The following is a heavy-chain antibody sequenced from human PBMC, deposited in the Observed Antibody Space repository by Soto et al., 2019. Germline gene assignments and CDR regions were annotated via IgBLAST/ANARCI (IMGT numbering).Heavy chain of an antibody. CDR3: VKDKGRTAIDY. Sequence: QVQLVESGGGVVQPGRSLRLSCAASGLTFSAAGMHWVRQAPGKGLEWVAFIANDGRSESYAYSVKGRFTISRDNSQNRLYLQMNGLRAEDTAVYYCVKDKGRTAIDYWGQGTLVSVSS. CDR2: IANDGRSE. CDR1: GLTFSAAG. V-gene: IGHV3-30*18. J-gene: IGHJ4*02.